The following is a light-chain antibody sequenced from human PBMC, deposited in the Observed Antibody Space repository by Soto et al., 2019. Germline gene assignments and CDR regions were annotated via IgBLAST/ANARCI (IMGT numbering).Light chain of an antibody. J-gene: IGLJ3*02. CDR3: GTWDSSLSGGV. CDR2: DDD. CDR1: SSNIGDDY. Sequence: QSVLTQPPSVSSAPGQKVTTSCSGSSSNIGDDYVSWYQQFPGKAPRLLIYDDDKRPSGIPDRFSGSKSGTAATLEITGLQTGDEADYYCGTWDSSLSGGVFGGGTKVTVL. V-gene: IGLV1-51*01.